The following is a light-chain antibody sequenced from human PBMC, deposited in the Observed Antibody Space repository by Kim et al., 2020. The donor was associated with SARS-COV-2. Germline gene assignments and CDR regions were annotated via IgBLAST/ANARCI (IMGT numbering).Light chain of an antibody. CDR2: TAS. V-gene: IGKV3-15*01. J-gene: IGKJ4*01. Sequence: VSPGERATLSGRASQSVSDRLAWYQQKPGQAPRLLIYTASTRATGVPARFSGSGSGTEFTLTIDSLQSEDFAIYFCQQHNGWPLTFGGGTKVDIK. CDR3: QQHNGWPLT. CDR1: QSVSDR.